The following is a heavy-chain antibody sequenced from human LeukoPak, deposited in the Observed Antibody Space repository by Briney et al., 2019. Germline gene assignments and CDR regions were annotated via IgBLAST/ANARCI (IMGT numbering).Heavy chain of an antibody. V-gene: IGHV3-21*01. CDR1: GFTFSSYS. J-gene: IGHJ6*02. Sequence: PGGSLRLSCAASGFTFSSYSMNWVRQAPGKGLEWVSSISSSSSYIYYADSVKGRFTISRDNAKNSLYLQMNSLRAEDTAVYYCARDESYGDYPSPYYGMDVWGQGTTVTVSS. D-gene: IGHD4-17*01. CDR2: ISSSSSYI. CDR3: ARDESYGDYPSPYYGMDV.